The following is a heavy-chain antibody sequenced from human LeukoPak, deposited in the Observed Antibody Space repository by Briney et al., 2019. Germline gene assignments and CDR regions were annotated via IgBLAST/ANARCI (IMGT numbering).Heavy chain of an antibody. V-gene: IGHV4-39*07. CDR2: IYSSGST. CDR3: ARSDGYGLIGI. J-gene: IGHJ3*02. CDR1: GVSISSGSNY. Sequence: SQTLSLTCSVSGVSISSGSNYWGGIRQPPGKTLEWIGSIYSSGSTYYNPSLKSRVIILFDTAKNHFSLNLSSVTAADTAVYYCARSDGYGLIGIWGQGTMVTVSS. D-gene: IGHD3-10*01.